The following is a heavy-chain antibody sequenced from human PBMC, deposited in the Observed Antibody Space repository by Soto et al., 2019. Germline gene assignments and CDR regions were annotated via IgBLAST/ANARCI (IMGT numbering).Heavy chain of an antibody. D-gene: IGHD5-12*01. J-gene: IGHJ4*02. CDR1: GGSISSSSYY. CDR3: ASSDVEMATIAGY. Sequence: QLQLQESGPGLVKPSETLSLTCTVSGGSISSSSYYWGWIRQPPGKGLEWIGSIYYSGSTYYNPSLKSRVTISVDTSKNQFSLKLSSVTAADTAVYYCASSDVEMATIAGYWGQGTLVTVSS. V-gene: IGHV4-39*01. CDR2: IYYSGST.